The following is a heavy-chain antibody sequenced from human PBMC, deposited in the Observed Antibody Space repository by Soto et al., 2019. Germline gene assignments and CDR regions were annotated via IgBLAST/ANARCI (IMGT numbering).Heavy chain of an antibody. CDR1: GFTFNSFW. D-gene: IGHD3-10*01. CDR2: INQDGGER. Sequence: EVELVESGGGLVQPGGSLRLSCAASGFTFNSFWMTWVRQAPGKGLECVAHINQDGGERYYVDSVKGRFTISRDNAKNSLYLQMYGLRGEDTAVYYCAREGIGEFGFWGQGTLVTVSS. J-gene: IGHJ4*02. CDR3: AREGIGEFGF. V-gene: IGHV3-7*01.